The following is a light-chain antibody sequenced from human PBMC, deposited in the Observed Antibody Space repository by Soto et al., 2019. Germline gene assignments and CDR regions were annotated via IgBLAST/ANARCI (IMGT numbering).Light chain of an antibody. CDR3: QQSHSSPLT. CDR1: QSISNC. J-gene: IGKJ4*01. CDR2: GAY. Sequence: IQRTQSPSSLSVSVRDRVTITCLSSQSISNCLNWYQQKPGRAPELLIYGAYSLQSGVPSRFSGSGSGTDFTLTISSLQPEDSAAYYCQQSHSSPLTFGGGPKVDIK. V-gene: IGKV1-39*01.